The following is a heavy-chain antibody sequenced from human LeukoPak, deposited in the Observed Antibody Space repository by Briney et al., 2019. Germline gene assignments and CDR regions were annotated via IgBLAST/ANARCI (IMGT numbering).Heavy chain of an antibody. D-gene: IGHD5-12*01. CDR3: ARQGDSGYVT. CDR1: GGSISSYY. V-gene: IGHV4-59*08. Sequence: SGTLSLTCTVSGGSISSYYWSWIRQPPGKGLEWIGYISYSGSTNYSPSLKSRVTISLDTSKNQFSLKLSSVTAADTAVYYCARQGDSGYVTWGQGTLVTVSS. CDR2: ISYSGST. J-gene: IGHJ5*02.